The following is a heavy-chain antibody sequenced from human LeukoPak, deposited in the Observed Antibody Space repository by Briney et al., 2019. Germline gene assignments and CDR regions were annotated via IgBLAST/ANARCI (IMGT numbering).Heavy chain of an antibody. D-gene: IGHD3-22*01. CDR1: GGSISSYY. J-gene: IGHJ4*02. CDR3: ARHVGDNSDYPDY. V-gene: IGHV4-59*08. Sequence: SETLSLTCTVSGGSISSYYWSWIRQPPGKGLEWIGYIYYSGSTNYNPSLKSRVTISVDTSKNQFSLKLSSVTAADTAVYYCARHVGDNSDYPDYWGQGTLVTVSS. CDR2: IYYSGST.